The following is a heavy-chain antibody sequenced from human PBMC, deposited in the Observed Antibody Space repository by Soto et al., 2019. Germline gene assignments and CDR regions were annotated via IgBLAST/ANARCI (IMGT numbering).Heavy chain of an antibody. CDR2: IFYSGIT. D-gene: IGHD1-1*01. Sequence: QVQLQESGPGLVKPSETLSLTCTVSGGSISSYYWGWIRQPPGKGLEWIGYIFYSGITNYNPSLESRVTISVDTSKNQFSLKVNSVTAADTAVYYCAIHYPIGNNWTYFDYWGQGTLVTVSS. CDR3: AIHYPIGNNWTYFDY. V-gene: IGHV4-59*08. J-gene: IGHJ4*02. CDR1: GGSISSYY.